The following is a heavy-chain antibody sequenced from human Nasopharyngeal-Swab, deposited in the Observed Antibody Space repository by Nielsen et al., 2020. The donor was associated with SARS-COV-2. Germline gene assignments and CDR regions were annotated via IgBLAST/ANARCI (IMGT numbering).Heavy chain of an antibody. V-gene: IGHV3-21*01. CDR2: ISSSSSYI. Sequence: VRQAPGKGLEWVSSISSSSSYIYYADSVKGRFTISRDNAKNSLYLQMNSLRAEDTAVYYCAREKLDFWSGYLDYRGQGTLVTVSS. CDR3: AREKLDFWSGYLDY. D-gene: IGHD3-3*01. J-gene: IGHJ4*02.